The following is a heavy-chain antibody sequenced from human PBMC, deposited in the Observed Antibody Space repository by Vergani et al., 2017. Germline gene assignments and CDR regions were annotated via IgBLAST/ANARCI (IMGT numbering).Heavy chain of an antibody. J-gene: IGHJ6*02. CDR2: LYYSGST. CDR1: GGYISSSSYY. CDR3: ARHLAYXGGDCYPYYYGMDV. V-gene: IGHV4-39*01. Sequence: QLQLQESGPGLVKPSETLALTCTVSGGYISSSSYYWGWIRQPPGKGLEWIGSLYYSGSTYYNPSLKSRVTISVDTSKNQFSLKLSSVTAADTAVYYCARHLAYXGGDCYPYYYGMDVWGQGTTVTVSS. D-gene: IGHD2-21*02.